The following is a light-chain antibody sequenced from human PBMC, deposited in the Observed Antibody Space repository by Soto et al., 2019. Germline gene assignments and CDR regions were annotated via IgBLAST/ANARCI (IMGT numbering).Light chain of an antibody. Sequence: EIVLTQSPGTLSLSPGERATLSCRASQSVSSSYLAWYQQKPGQAPRLLIYGASSRATGIPDRFSGSGPGTDFTLTISRLEPEDFAVYYCRQYGSSQWTFGQGTKVEL. CDR1: QSVSSSY. CDR2: GAS. V-gene: IGKV3-20*01. CDR3: RQYGSSQWT. J-gene: IGKJ1*01.